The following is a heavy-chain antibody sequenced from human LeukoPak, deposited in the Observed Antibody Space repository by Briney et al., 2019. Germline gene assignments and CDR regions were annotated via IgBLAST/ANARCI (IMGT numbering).Heavy chain of an antibody. J-gene: IGHJ3*02. CDR1: GYPFTSYA. Sequence: ASVKVSCKASGYPFTSYAMHWVRPAPGQRREWMGWINAGNGNTKYSQKFQGRVTITRDTSASTAYMELSSLRSEDTAVYYCARDPRNYYGSGSYSGAFDIWGQGTMVTVSS. V-gene: IGHV1-3*01. CDR3: ARDPRNYYGSGSYSGAFDI. D-gene: IGHD3-10*01. CDR2: INAGNGNT.